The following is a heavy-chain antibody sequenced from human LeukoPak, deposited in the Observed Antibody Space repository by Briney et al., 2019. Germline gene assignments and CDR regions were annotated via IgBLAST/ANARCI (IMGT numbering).Heavy chain of an antibody. CDR1: GLTFNSYA. Sequence: GGSLRLSCAASGLTFNSYAMSGVRQAPGKGLEWVSAISGSGASTYYADSVKGRFTISRDNSKSTLYLQMNSLRVEDTAVYYCAMGAGHPRSDIYLWTPSDYWGQGTLVTVSS. CDR3: AMGAGHPRSDIYLWTPSDY. CDR2: ISGSGAST. D-gene: IGHD2/OR15-2a*01. V-gene: IGHV3-23*01. J-gene: IGHJ4*02.